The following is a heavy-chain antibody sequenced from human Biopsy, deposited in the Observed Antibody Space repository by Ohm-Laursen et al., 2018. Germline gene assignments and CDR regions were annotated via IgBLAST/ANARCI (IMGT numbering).Heavy chain of an antibody. Sequence: GSLRLSCTASGFTFSSYGMHWVRQAPGKGLEWVANINQDGSEKYYVDSMKGRFTISRDNAKDSLDLQMSSLRVEDTALYYCASAHQYCSATTCNGGSDFWGQGTLVTVSS. CDR1: GFTFSSYG. D-gene: IGHD2-15*01. CDR2: INQDGSEK. CDR3: ASAHQYCSATTCNGGSDF. V-gene: IGHV3-7*01. J-gene: IGHJ4*02.